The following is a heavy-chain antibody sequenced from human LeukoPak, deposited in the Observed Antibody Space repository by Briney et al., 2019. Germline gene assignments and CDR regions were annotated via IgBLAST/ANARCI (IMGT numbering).Heavy chain of an antibody. Sequence: ASVKVSCKASGYTFTNYGISWVRQAPGQGLEWMGWMSAYNGNTNFAQKLQGRVTMTTDTSTSTAYMELRSLRSDDTAVYYCARRMGVPNNWFDPWGQGTLVTVSS. J-gene: IGHJ5*02. CDR3: ARRMGVPNNWFDP. V-gene: IGHV1-18*01. CDR1: GYTFTNYG. CDR2: MSAYNGNT. D-gene: IGHD2-2*01.